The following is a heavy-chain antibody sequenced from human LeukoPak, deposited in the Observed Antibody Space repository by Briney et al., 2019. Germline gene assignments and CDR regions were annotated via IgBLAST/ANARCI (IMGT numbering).Heavy chain of an antibody. Sequence: ASVKVSCKASGYTFTSYAMHWVRQAPGQRLEWMGWINAGNGNAKYSQKFQGRVTITRDTSASTAYMELSRLRSEDTAVYYCARMEYQLLNNWFDPWGQGTLVTVSS. J-gene: IGHJ5*02. V-gene: IGHV1-3*01. CDR2: INAGNGNA. D-gene: IGHD2-2*01. CDR3: ARMEYQLLNNWFDP. CDR1: GYTFTSYA.